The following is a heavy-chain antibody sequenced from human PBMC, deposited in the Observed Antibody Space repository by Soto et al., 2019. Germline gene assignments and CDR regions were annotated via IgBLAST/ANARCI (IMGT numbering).Heavy chain of an antibody. D-gene: IGHD6-6*01. CDR2: IYASGSN. Sequence: ASETLSLTCTVSGGSISSNYWSWIRQPAGKGLEWIGRIYASGSNNNNPSLKGRVTMSADTSKNQLSLKLSSLTAADTAVYYCARERQLGPYYYYGMDVWGQGTTVTVSS. CDR3: ARERQLGPYYYYGMDV. V-gene: IGHV4-4*07. J-gene: IGHJ6*02. CDR1: GGSISSNY.